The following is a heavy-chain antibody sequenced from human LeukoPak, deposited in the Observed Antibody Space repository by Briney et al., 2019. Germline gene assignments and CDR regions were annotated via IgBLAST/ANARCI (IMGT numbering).Heavy chain of an antibody. CDR3: ARDLMVRGVIKGDPYYFDY. CDR1: GFTFSSYG. CDR2: IRYDGSNK. D-gene: IGHD3-10*01. J-gene: IGHJ4*02. V-gene: IGHV3-30*02. Sequence: PGGSLRLSCAASGFTFSSYGMHWVRQAPGKGLEWVAFIRYDGSNKYYADSVKGRFTISRDNSKNSLYLQMNSLRAEDTAVYYCARDLMVRGVIKGDPYYFDYWGQGTLVTVSS.